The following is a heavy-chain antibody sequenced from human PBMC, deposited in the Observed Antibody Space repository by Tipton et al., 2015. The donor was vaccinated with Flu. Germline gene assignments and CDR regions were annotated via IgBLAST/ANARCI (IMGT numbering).Heavy chain of an antibody. V-gene: IGHV3-53*01. D-gene: IGHD3-22*01. Sequence: SLRLSCAASGFTFSSYSMNWVRQAPGKGLEWVSIIYSGGTTYYADSVKGRFTISRDNSKNTLFLQMDSLRAEDTAVYYCAREFYESARHYYYGMDVWGQGTTVTVSS. CDR1: GFTFSSYS. J-gene: IGHJ6*02. CDR2: IYSGGTT. CDR3: AREFYESARHYYYGMDV.